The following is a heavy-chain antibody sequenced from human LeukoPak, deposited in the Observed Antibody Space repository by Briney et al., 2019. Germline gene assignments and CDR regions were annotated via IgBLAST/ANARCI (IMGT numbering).Heavy chain of an antibody. Sequence: GGSLRLSCAASGFTFSSYEMNWVRQAPGKGLEWVSYISSSGSTIYYADSVKGRFTISRDNAKNSLYLQMNSLRAEDTAVYYCARAMLYGDYIDYWGQGTLVTASS. V-gene: IGHV3-48*03. D-gene: IGHD3-10*02. CDR2: ISSSGSTI. CDR3: ARAMLYGDYIDY. CDR1: GFTFSSYE. J-gene: IGHJ4*02.